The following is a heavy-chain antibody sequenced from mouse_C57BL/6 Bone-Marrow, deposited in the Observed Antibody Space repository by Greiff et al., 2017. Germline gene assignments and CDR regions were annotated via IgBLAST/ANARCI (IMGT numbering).Heavy chain of an antibody. V-gene: IGHV1-26*01. CDR3: ARWRLPHDPDYIDY. CDR1: GYTFTDYY. CDR2: INPNNGGT. J-gene: IGHJ2*01. D-gene: IGHD2-2*01. Sequence: EVQLQQSGPELVKPGASVKISCKASGYTFTDYYMNWVKQSHGKSLEWIGDINPNNGGTSYNQKFKGNATLTVDKSSSTAYMELRSLTSEDSAVYYGARWRLPHDPDYIDYWGQGTTVTVSS.